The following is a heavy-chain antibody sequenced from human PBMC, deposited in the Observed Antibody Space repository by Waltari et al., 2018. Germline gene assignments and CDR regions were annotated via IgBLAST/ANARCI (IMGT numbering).Heavy chain of an antibody. CDR3: ARSSTSAGDALDV. Sequence: EVQLPHSGAEVTKPGDALKITCTGAGYRCSRHWISWVRQMHGKGLEWMGIICPGDSDTRYSPSYQGQVTISADKSTDTAYLQWSSLRASDTAVYYCARSSTSAGDALDVWGQGTMVTVSP. CDR1: GYRCSRHW. CDR2: ICPGDSDT. V-gene: IGHV5-51*01. J-gene: IGHJ3*01. D-gene: IGHD6-13*01.